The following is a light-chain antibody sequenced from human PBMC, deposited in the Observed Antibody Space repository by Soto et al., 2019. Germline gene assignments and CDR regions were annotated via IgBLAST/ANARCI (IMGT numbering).Light chain of an antibody. CDR2: AAS. J-gene: IGKJ2*01. CDR1: QSISSY. Sequence: DIQMTQSPSSLSASVGDRVTITCRASQSISSYLNWYKQKPGKAPKLLIYAASSLQSGVPSRFSGSVSGTDFTITISSLQAEDVATYYCQQSYSTPYTFGQGTKLEIK. CDR3: QQSYSTPYT. V-gene: IGKV1-39*01.